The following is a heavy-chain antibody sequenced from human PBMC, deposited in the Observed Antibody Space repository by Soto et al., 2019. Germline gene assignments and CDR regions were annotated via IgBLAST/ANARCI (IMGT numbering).Heavy chain of an antibody. Sequence: SETLSLTCTVSGDSISTYYWSWIRQPPGKRLQWIGYIFYSGGTAYNPSLKSRVTISLDMSKKQISLKLSSVTTADTATYFCARLQLVQKVIDYWGQGTLVTVSS. CDR1: GDSISTYY. V-gene: IGHV4-59*01. D-gene: IGHD1-1*01. CDR3: ARLQLVQKVIDY. J-gene: IGHJ4*02. CDR2: IFYSGGT.